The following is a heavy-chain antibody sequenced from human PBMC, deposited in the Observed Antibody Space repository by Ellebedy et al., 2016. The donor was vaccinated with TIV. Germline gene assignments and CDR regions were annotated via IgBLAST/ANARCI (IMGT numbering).Heavy chain of an antibody. D-gene: IGHD3-22*01. CDR2: IYSGGTT. V-gene: IGHV3-53*01. CDR1: GFTVSSNY. J-gene: IGHJ3*02. Sequence: GESLKISXAASGFTVSSNYMSWVRQAPGKGLEWVSVIYSGGTTYYEDSVKGRFTISRDNSKNPLYLQMNSLRAEDTAVYYCARWHQPDEYYYDSRGHAFDIWGQGTMVTVSS. CDR3: ARWHQPDEYYYDSRGHAFDI.